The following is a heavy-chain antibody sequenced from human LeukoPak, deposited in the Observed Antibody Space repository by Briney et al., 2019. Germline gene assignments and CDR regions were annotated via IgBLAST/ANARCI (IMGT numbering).Heavy chain of an antibody. D-gene: IGHD3-10*01. J-gene: IGHJ4*02. Sequence: GSLRLSCAASGFTFSSYGMHWVRQPPGKGLEWIGSIYYSGSTYYNPSLKSRVTISVDTSKNQFSLKLSSVTAADTAVYYCASVDGSGSYADYWGQGTLVTVSS. CDR3: ASVDGSGSYADY. CDR1: GFTFSSYG. CDR2: IYYSGST. V-gene: IGHV4-39*01.